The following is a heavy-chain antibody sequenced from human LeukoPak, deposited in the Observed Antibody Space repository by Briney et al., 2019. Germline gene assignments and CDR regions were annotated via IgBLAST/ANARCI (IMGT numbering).Heavy chain of an antibody. J-gene: IGHJ4*02. Sequence: SETLSLTCAASGGSINDNVWWIWVRQSPGKGLEWIGEIYHSGTAHCNASLKSRVTMSVDKSNNQFSLRLSSVTAADTAVYYCARGGSTAMLRSLDNWGQGTLVTVSS. CDR2: IYHSGTA. CDR3: ARGGSTAMLRSLDN. CDR1: GGSINDNVW. D-gene: IGHD5-18*01. V-gene: IGHV4-4*02.